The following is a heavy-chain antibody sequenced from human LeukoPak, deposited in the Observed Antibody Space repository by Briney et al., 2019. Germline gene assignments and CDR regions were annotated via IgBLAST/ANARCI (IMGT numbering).Heavy chain of an antibody. CDR2: ISSSSSYI. J-gene: IGHJ4*02. V-gene: IGHV3-21*01. CDR1: GFTFSSYS. Sequence: GGSLRLSCAAPGFTFSSYSMNWVRQAPGKGLEWVSSISSSSSYIYYADSVKGRFTISRDNAKNSLYLQMNSLRAEDTAVYYCARGAYCSSTSCYLFDYWGQGTLVTVSS. CDR3: ARGAYCSSTSCYLFDY. D-gene: IGHD2-2*01.